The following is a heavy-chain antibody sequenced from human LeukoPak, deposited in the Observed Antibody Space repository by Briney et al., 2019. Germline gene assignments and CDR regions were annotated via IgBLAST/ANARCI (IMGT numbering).Heavy chain of an antibody. CDR3: ARDRGDDAFDI. CDR1: GFTFSSYD. V-gene: IGHV3-13*01. Sequence: AGGSLRLSCAASGFTFSSYDMHWVRQATGKGLEWVSAIGTAGDTYYPGSVKGRFTISRENAKNSMYLQMNSLRAGDTAVYYCARDRGDDAFDIWGQGTMVTVSS. CDR2: IGTAGDT. J-gene: IGHJ3*02. D-gene: IGHD3-10*01.